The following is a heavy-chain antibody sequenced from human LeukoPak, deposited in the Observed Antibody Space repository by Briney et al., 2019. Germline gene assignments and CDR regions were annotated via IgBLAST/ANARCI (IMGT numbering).Heavy chain of an antibody. J-gene: IGHJ5*02. CDR1: GYTFTSYY. D-gene: IGHD3-9*01. CDR2: INPSGGST. Sequence: ASVKVSCKASGYTFTSYYMHWVRQAPGQGLEWMGIINPSGGSTSYAQKFQGRVTMTRDTSTSTVYMELSSLRSEDTAVYYCAREKPYDILTGVVSPAWAGRRRNWFDPWGQGTLVTVPS. CDR3: AREKPYDILTGVVSPAWAGRRRNWFDP. V-gene: IGHV1-46*01.